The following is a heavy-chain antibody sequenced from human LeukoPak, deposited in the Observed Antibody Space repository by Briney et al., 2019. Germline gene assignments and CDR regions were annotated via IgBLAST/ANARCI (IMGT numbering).Heavy chain of an antibody. CDR3: ARAYCGGDCYSEGLDAFDI. V-gene: IGHV3-48*01. J-gene: IGHJ3*02. CDR2: ISSSSSTI. D-gene: IGHD2-21*02. CDR1: GFTFSSYE. Sequence: GGSLRLSCAASGFTFSSYEMNWVRQAPGKGLEWVSYISSSSSTIYYADSVKGRFTISRDNAKNSLYLQMNSLRAEDTAVYYCARAYCGGDCYSEGLDAFDIWGQGTMVTVSS.